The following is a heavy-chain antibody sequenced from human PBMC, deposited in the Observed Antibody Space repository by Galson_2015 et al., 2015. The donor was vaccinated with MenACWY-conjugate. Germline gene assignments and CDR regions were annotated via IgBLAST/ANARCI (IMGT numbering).Heavy chain of an antibody. Sequence: SLRLSCAASGFTLSSYDMHWVRQATGKGLEWVSAIGTAGDPYYPGSVKGRFTISRENAKNSLYLQMNSLRAGDTAVYYCARGARTPTDQILYYYMDVWGKGTTVTVSS. CDR2: IGTAGDP. J-gene: IGHJ6*03. CDR1: GFTLSSYD. D-gene: IGHD1-14*01. V-gene: IGHV3-13*05. CDR3: ARGARTPTDQILYYYMDV.